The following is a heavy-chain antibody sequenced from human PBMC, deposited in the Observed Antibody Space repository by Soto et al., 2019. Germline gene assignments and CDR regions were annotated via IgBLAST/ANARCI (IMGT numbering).Heavy chain of an antibody. CDR2: ISGSGGST. V-gene: IGHV3-23*01. D-gene: IGHD6-13*01. CDR1: GFTFSSYA. CDR3: AKDWYSSRGNWFDP. Sequence: EVQLLESGGGLVQPGGSLRLSCAASGFTFSSYAMSWVRQAPGKGLEWVSPISGSGGSTYYADSVKGRFTISRDNSKNTLYLQMNSLSAEDTVVYYCAKDWYSSRGNWFDPWGQGTLVTVSS. J-gene: IGHJ5*02.